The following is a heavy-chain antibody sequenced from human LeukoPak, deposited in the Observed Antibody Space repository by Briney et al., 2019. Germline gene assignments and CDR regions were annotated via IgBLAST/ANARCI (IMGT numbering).Heavy chain of an antibody. D-gene: IGHD1-14*01. CDR3: ARVPGLGYYGMDV. Sequence: GGSLRLSCAASGFTFSDYYTSWIRQAPGKGPEWISNISSSGDYRNYADSVKGRFTISRDNAKNSLYLQMSSLRGDDTAVYYCARVPGLGYYGMDVWGQGTTVTVSS. J-gene: IGHJ6*02. V-gene: IGHV3-11*05. CDR2: ISSSGDYR. CDR1: GFTFSDYY.